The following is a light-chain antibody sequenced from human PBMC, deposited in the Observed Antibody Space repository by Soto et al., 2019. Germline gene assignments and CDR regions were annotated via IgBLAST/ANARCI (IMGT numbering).Light chain of an antibody. J-gene: IGKJ1*01. CDR2: GAS. Sequence: EIVLTQSPGTLSLSPGERATLSCRASQSVSSSYLAWYQQKPGQAPRLLIYGASSRATGIPDRFSGSGSGTDCTLTISRLEPEDFAVYDCQQYGSSSWTFGQGTKVEIK. CDR1: QSVSSSY. CDR3: QQYGSSSWT. V-gene: IGKV3-20*01.